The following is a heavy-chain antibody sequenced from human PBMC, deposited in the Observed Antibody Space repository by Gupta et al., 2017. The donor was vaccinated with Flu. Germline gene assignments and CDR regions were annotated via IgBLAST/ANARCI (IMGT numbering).Heavy chain of an antibody. V-gene: IGHV3-74*01. D-gene: IGHD1-1*01. CDR1: GFTLSSYW. Sequence: GFTLSSYWVHWVRQVPGQGLIWVSRINPDGTTTNHADSVRGRFTISRDIEKNTVYLQMNSLKAEDTAIYDGSRDMTGPNDSWGQGTLVTVSA. CDR2: INPDGTTT. J-gene: IGHJ4*02. CDR3: SRDMTGPNDS.